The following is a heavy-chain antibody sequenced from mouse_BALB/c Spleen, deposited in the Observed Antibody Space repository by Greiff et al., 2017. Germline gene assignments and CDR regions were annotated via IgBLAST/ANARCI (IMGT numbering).Heavy chain of an antibody. CDR1: GYTFTEYI. J-gene: IGHJ3*01. Sequence: VKLVESGAGLVKPGASVKLSCKASGYTFTEYIIHWVKQRSGQGLEWIGWFYPGSGSIKYNEKFKDKATLTADKSSSTVYMELSRLTSEDSAVYFCARHEEGYGYVWFAYWGQGTLVTVSA. CDR3: ARHEEGYGYVWFAY. CDR2: FYPGSGSI. V-gene: IGHV1-62-2*01. D-gene: IGHD2-2*01.